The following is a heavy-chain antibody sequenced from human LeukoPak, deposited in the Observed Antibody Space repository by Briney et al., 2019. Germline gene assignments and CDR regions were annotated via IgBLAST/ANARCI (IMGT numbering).Heavy chain of an antibody. CDR3: ARGEQWLVLV. V-gene: IGHV1-69*13. CDR1: GGTFSSYA. J-gene: IGHJ4*02. CDR2: IIPIFGTA. Sequence: ASVKVSCKASGGTFSSYAISWVRQAPGQGLEWMGGIIPIFGTANYAQKFQGRVTITADESTSTAYMELSSLRCEDTAVYYCARGEQWLVLVWGQGTLVTVSS. D-gene: IGHD6-19*01.